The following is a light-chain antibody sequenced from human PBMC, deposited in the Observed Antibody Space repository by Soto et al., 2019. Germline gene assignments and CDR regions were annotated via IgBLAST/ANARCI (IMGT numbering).Light chain of an antibody. CDR2: WAS. Sequence: DIVMTQSPDSLAVSLGERATINCKSSQSILYSSNNKNYLAWYQQKPGQPPKLLIYWASTRESGVPDRFIGSGSGTEFTLTISSLQAEDVAVYYCQQYYITPPITFGQGTKLEIK. J-gene: IGKJ2*01. V-gene: IGKV4-1*01. CDR3: QQYYITPPIT. CDR1: QSILYSSNNKNY.